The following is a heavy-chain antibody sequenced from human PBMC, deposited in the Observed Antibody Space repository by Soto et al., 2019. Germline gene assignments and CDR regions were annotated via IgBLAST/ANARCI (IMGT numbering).Heavy chain of an antibody. J-gene: IGHJ6*02. CDR1: GYSFTSDW. V-gene: IGHV5-51*01. Sequence: PGESLKISCKGSGYSFTSDWIGWVRQMPGKGLEWMGIIYPGDSDTRYSPSFQGQVTISADKSISTAYLQWSSLKASDTAMYYCARHSSGYYNVHHYYGIDFWGQGTTVTVSS. CDR3: ARHSSGYYNVHHYYGIDF. D-gene: IGHD3-22*01. CDR2: IYPGDSDT.